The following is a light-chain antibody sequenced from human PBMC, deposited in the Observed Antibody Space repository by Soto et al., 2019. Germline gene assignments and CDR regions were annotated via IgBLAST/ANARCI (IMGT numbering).Light chain of an antibody. CDR1: RSNIGNNY. CDR2: DNV. V-gene: IGLV1-51*01. J-gene: IGLJ2*01. CDR3: GTWDSSLSAVV. Sequence: QSVLTQPPSVSAAPGQKVTISCSGRRSNIGNNYVSWYQQLPGTAPKLLIYDNVKRPSGIPDRFSGSKSGTSATLGITGLQTGDEADYYCGTWDSSLSAVVFGGGTKVTVL.